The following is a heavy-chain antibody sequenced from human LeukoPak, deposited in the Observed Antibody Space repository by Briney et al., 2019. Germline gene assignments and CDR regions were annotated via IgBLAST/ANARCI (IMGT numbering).Heavy chain of an antibody. Sequence: SQTVSLTCIVSGGSISSGGYYWSSIRQHPGKGLEWIGYIYYSGSTYYNPSLKSRVTISVDTSKNQFSLKLSSVTAADTAVYYCARDLFDHEGDYWGQGTLVTVSS. D-gene: IGHD3-9*01. CDR1: GGSISSGGYY. V-gene: IGHV4-31*03. J-gene: IGHJ4*02. CDR3: ARDLFDHEGDY. CDR2: IYYSGST.